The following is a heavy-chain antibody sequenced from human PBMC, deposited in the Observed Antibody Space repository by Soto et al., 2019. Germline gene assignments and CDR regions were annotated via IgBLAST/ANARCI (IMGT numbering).Heavy chain of an antibody. Sequence: EVQLVESGGDLVKPGGSLRISCAASSFTFTDAWINWVRQPRGKGLEWVGRIKSKAAGGTTDFAEPVKGRFATSRHDSYSMVYLQINSLQTEDTAFYYCTTVSFSSTTVVRFDYWGHGTLVLVSS. CDR1: SFTFTDAW. CDR2: IKSKAAGGTT. CDR3: TTVSFSSTTVVRFDY. J-gene: IGHJ4*01. D-gene: IGHD2-2*01. V-gene: IGHV3-15*07.